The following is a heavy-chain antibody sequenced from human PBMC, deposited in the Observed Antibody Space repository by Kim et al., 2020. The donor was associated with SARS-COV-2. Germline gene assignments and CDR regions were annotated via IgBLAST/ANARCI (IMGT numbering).Heavy chain of an antibody. CDR1: GYTFTSYG. CDR2: ISAYNGNT. V-gene: IGHV1-18*01. CDR3: ARDRPLRRNGPYYYYYGMDV. Sequence: ASVKVSCKASGYTFTSYGISWVRQAPGQGLEWMGWISAYNGNTNYAQKLQGRVTMTTDTSTSTAYMELRSLRSDDTAVYYCARDRPLRRNGPYYYYYGMDVWGQGTTVTVSS. J-gene: IGHJ6*02. D-gene: IGHD4-17*01.